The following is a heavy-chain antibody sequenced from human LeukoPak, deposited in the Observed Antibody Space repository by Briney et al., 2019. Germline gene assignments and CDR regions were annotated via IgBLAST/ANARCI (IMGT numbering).Heavy chain of an antibody. CDR1: GFTFSNYG. Sequence: PGGTLRLSCAASGFTFSNYGMNWVRQAPGKGLEWVSGISGSGGSTYYADSVKGRFTISRDNSKNTLYLQMNSLRAEDTAVYYCAKAEDCSSTSCYVGAFDIWGQGTMVTVSS. CDR3: AKAEDCSSTSCYVGAFDI. J-gene: IGHJ3*02. D-gene: IGHD2-2*01. V-gene: IGHV3-23*01. CDR2: ISGSGGST.